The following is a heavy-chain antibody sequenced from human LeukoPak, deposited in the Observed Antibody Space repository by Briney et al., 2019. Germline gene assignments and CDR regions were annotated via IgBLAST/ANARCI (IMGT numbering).Heavy chain of an antibody. CDR1: GFTFSSYG. J-gene: IGHJ6*03. D-gene: IGHD5-12*01. V-gene: IGHV3-30*02. CDR3: ARGGSGSYYYYYYYMDV. CDR2: IRYDGSNK. Sequence: GGSLRLSCAASGFTFSSYGMHWVRQAPGKGLEWVAFIRYDGSNKYYADSVKGRFTISRDNSKNTLYLQMNSLRAEDTAVYYCARGGSGSYYYYYYYMDVWGKGTTVTVSS.